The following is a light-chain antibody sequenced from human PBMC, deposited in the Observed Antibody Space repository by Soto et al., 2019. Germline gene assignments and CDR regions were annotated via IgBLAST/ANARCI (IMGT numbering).Light chain of an antibody. CDR1: QSVSNNY. CDR3: QQYGSSGT. V-gene: IGKV3-20*01. J-gene: IGKJ1*01. Sequence: ESVLTQSPGTLSLSPGDRATLSCRASQSVSNNYLAWYQQKPGQAPRLLIYGASNRATGIPDRFSGSGSGTDFTLTISRLEPEDFAVYYCQQYGSSGTFGQGTKVDI. CDR2: GAS.